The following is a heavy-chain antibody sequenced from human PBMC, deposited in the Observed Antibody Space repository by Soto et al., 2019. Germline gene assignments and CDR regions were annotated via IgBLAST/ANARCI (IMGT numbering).Heavy chain of an antibody. V-gene: IGHV3-48*01. CDR3: TRLTGDYYYYYGMDV. Sequence: GGSLRLSCAASGFTFSSYSMNWVRQAPGKGLQWISYISSSSNTIYYADSVKGRFTISRDYAKNTAYLQMNSLKTEDTAVYYCTRLTGDYYYYYGMDVWGQGTTVTVSS. CDR1: GFTFSSYS. D-gene: IGHD3-9*01. CDR2: ISSSSNTI. J-gene: IGHJ6*02.